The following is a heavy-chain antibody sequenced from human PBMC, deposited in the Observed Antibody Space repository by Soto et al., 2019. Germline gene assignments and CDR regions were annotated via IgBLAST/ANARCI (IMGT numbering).Heavy chain of an antibody. D-gene: IGHD3-3*01. CDR3: AAAPGITILTYNWFDP. CDR2: IVVGSGNT. V-gene: IGHV1-58*02. J-gene: IGHJ5*02. Sequence: PGESLTLSCKGYGFTFTSSAMQWVRQARGQRLEWIGWIVVGSGNTNYAQKFQERVTITRDMSTSTAYMELSSLRSEDTAVYYCAAAPGITILTYNWFDPWGQGTLVTVSS. CDR1: GFTFTSSA.